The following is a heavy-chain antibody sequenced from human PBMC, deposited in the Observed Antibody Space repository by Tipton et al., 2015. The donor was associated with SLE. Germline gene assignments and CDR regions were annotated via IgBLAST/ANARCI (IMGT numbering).Heavy chain of an antibody. CDR2: VHHSGST. CDR3: ARHISISYDVFDV. V-gene: IGHV4-38-2*01. CDR1: GYSISSGYR. Sequence: TLSLTCSVSGYSISSGYRWGWIRQSPGKGLEWIGSVHHSGSTYYNPSLKSRVAISVDKSKNQFSLNLTSVTASDTAVYYCARHISISYDVFDVWSQGTMVTVSS. J-gene: IGHJ3*01. D-gene: IGHD1-14*01.